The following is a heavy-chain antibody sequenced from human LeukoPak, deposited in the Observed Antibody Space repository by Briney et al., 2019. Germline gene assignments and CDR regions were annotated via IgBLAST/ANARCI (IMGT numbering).Heavy chain of an antibody. J-gene: IGHJ4*02. CDR3: ARERSGWFFSN. V-gene: IGHV1-46*01. D-gene: IGHD6-19*01. Sequence: ASVKVSCKASGYTFTSYFIHWVRQAPGEGLEWMGIINPTGGSTRYAQKFQGRVTMTRDTSTSTVYMELSSLRSEDTAVYYCARERSGWFFSNWGQGTLVTVSS. CDR2: INPTGGST. CDR1: GYTFTSYF.